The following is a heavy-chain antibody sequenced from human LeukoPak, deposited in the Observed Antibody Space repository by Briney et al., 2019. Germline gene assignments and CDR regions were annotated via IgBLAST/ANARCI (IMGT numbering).Heavy chain of an antibody. Sequence: SETLSLTCTVSGGSISSSSYYWGWIRQSPGKGLEWIGNIYYSGTTYYNPSLRSRVTISIDTSKNQFSLKLSSVTAADTAVYYCARARGESSPWSWGPYYYYGMDVWGQGTTVTVSS. V-gene: IGHV4-39*07. D-gene: IGHD7-27*01. J-gene: IGHJ6*02. CDR1: GGSISSSSYY. CDR2: IYYSGTT. CDR3: ARARGESSPWSWGPYYYYGMDV.